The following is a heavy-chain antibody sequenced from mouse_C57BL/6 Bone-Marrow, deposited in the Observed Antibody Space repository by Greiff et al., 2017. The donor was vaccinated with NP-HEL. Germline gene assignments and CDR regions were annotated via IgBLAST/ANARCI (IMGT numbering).Heavy chain of an antibody. Sequence: QVQLQQSGAELARPGASVKLSCKASGYTFTSYGISWVKQRPGQGLEWIGEIYPRSGNTYYNEKFKGKATLTADKSSSTAYMELRSLTSEDSAVYFCARRGLRGYAMDYWGQGTSVTVSS. J-gene: IGHJ4*01. CDR1: GYTFTSYG. CDR3: ARRGLRGYAMDY. D-gene: IGHD2-4*01. CDR2: IYPRSGNT. V-gene: IGHV1-81*01.